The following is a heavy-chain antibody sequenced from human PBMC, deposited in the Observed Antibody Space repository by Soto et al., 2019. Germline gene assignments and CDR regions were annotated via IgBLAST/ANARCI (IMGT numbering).Heavy chain of an antibody. CDR2: TYYRSKWYN. CDR1: GDSVSSNSAA. Sequence: PSQPLSLTCAISGDSVSSNSAAWNWIRQSPSRDLEWLGRTYYRSKWYNDYAVSVKSRITINPDTSKNQFSLQLNSVTPEDTAVYYCARGRIAAASPDYNWFDPWGQGTLVTVSP. D-gene: IGHD6-13*01. V-gene: IGHV6-1*01. CDR3: ARGRIAAASPDYNWFDP. J-gene: IGHJ5*02.